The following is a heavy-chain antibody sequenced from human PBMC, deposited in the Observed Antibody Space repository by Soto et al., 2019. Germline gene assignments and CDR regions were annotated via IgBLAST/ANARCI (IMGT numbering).Heavy chain of an antibody. CDR2: INGGSTSV. CDR1: GFTFSVSA. Sequence: DVQLVESGGGLVKPGGSLRLSCEASGFTFSVSAMNWVRQAPGKGLEWVSSINGGSTSVHYADSVKGRFTISRDNANNSLSLQLNNLRVEYTAVYYCARGGGSLNYCGQGTLVSVSS. J-gene: IGHJ4*02. V-gene: IGHV3-21*02. CDR3: ARGGGSLNY. D-gene: IGHD2-15*01.